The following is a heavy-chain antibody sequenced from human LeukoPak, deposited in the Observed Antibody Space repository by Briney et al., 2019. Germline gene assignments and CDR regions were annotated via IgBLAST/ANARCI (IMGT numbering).Heavy chain of an antibody. CDR3: ATLVVPADDY. D-gene: IGHD2-2*01. J-gene: IGHJ4*02. CDR2: ISAYNGNT. V-gene: IGHV1-18*01. Sequence: ASVKVSCKASGYTFTSYGISWVRQAPGQGLEWMGWISAYNGNTNYAQKLQGRVTMTEDTSTDTAYMELSSLRSEDTAVYYCATLVVPADDYWGQGTLVTVPS. CDR1: GYTFTSYG.